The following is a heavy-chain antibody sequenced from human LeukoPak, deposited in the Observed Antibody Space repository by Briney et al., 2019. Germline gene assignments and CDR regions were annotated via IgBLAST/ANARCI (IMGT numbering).Heavy chain of an antibody. CDR3: AKPGAYYDSSGYWGY. D-gene: IGHD3-22*01. CDR1: GFTFSSYA. Sequence: GGSLRLSXAASGFTFSSYAMTWVRQAPGKGLEWVSGISGSGISTYYADSVKGRFTISRDNSKNTLYLQMNSLRAEDTAVYYCAKPGAYYDSSGYWGYWGQGTLVTVSS. V-gene: IGHV3-23*01. J-gene: IGHJ4*02. CDR2: ISGSGIST.